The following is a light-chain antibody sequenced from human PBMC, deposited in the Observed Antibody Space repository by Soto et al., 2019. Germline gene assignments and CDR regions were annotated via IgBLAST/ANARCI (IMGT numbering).Light chain of an antibody. Sequence: DIQMTQSPSSLSASVEDRFIITCRASQSIINHLNWYQQTPGKAPKLLIHGASSLYRGVSSRFSGGGTGADFTLTISSLQPEDFATYYCQQTRSYPSTFGGGTKVDIK. J-gene: IGKJ4*01. CDR1: QSIINH. CDR2: GAS. CDR3: QQTRSYPST. V-gene: IGKV1-39*01.